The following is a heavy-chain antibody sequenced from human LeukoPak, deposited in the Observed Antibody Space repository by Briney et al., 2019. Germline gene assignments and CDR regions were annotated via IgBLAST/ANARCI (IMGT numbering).Heavy chain of an antibody. CDR2: IYYSGSI. D-gene: IGHD6-13*01. CDR3: ARGAAAAPYS. CDR1: GGSISSGGYY. J-gene: IGHJ5*02. V-gene: IGHV4-31*03. Sequence: SETLSLTCTVSGGSISSGGYYWSWIRQHPGKGLEWIGYIYYSGSIYYNPSLKSRVTISVDTSKNQFSLKLSSVTAADTAVYYCARGAAAAPYSWGQGTLVTVSS.